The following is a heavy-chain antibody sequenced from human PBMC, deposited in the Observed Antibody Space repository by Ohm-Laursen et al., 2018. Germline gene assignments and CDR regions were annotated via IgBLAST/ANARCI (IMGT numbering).Heavy chain of an antibody. Sequence: SLRLSCAASGFTFSNYGMNWVRQAPEKGLEWVSGLSGSGHDTYYTDSVKGRFTISRDNSKNTLYLQMNGLRAEDTAVYYCAKTRYFSRGSCDFDYWGQGTLVTVSS. J-gene: IGHJ4*02. D-gene: IGHD2-15*01. V-gene: IGHV3-23*01. CDR1: GFTFSNYG. CDR3: AKTRYFSRGSCDFDY. CDR2: LSGSGHDT.